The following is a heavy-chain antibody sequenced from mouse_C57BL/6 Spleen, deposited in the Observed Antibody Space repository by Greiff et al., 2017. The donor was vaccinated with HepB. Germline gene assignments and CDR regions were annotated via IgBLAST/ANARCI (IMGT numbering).Heavy chain of an antibody. D-gene: IGHD5-1*01. CDR1: GYSFTGYY. CDR2: INPSTGGT. Sequence: EVQLQESGPELVKPGASVKISCKASGYSFTGYYMNWVKQSPEKSLEWIGEINPSTGGTTYNQKFKAKATLTVDKSSSTAYMQLKSLTSEDSAVYYCARSSYPWFAYWGQGTLVTVSA. V-gene: IGHV1-42*01. J-gene: IGHJ3*01. CDR3: ARSSYPWFAY.